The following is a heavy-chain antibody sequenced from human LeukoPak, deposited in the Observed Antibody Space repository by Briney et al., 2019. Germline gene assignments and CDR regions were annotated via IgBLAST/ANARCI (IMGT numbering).Heavy chain of an antibody. CDR2: ISNSGIT. CDR3: ARSGGYSSSWSL. D-gene: IGHD6-13*01. Sequence: GSLRLSCAASGFTFSIYAMSWVRQAPGKGLEWIGYISNSGITTYNPSLKSRVTISVDSSKSQFSLKLNSVTAADTAVYYCARSGGYSSSWSLWGQGTLVTVSS. CDR1: GFTFSIYA. J-gene: IGHJ4*02. V-gene: IGHV4-59*01.